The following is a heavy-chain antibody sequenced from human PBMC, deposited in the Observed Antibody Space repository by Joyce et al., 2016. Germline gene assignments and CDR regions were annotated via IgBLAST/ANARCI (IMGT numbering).Heavy chain of an antibody. D-gene: IGHD1-26*01. CDR2: ISNSGKS. CDR1: GGSMSSISFY. V-gene: IGHV4-39*01. J-gene: IGHJ4*02. CDR3: AGVCSGITVEC. Sequence: QLHLQESGPGLVKPSEPLSLTCPVSGGSMSSISFYGGWIRQPLGKGLAWIGGISNSGKSSYTPSVESRVSTDIESSTTQYTTEVNYDTVADTADYYVAGVCSGITVECWGKATPVTVPS.